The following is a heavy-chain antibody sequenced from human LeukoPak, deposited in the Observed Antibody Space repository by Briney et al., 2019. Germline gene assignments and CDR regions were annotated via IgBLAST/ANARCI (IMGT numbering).Heavy chain of an antibody. D-gene: IGHD2-15*01. J-gene: IGHJ3*02. CDR2: IRYDGSNK. V-gene: IGHV3-30*02. Sequence: PGGSLRLSCAASGFIFNTYVMHWVRQAPGKGLEWLAFIRYDGSNKNYADPVKGRFTISRDNTKNSLYLQMNSLRAEDTAVYYCAKDGGSDPDSFDIWGQGTMVTVSS. CDR3: AKDGGSDPDSFDI. CDR1: GFIFNTYV.